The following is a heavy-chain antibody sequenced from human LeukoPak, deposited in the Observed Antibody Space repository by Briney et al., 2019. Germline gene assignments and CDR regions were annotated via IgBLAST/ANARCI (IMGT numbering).Heavy chain of an antibody. CDR1: GGSISSGGYY. D-gene: IGHD1-14*01. Sequence: SQTLSLTCIVSGGSISSGGYYWSWIRQHPGKGLEWIGYIYDSGTTYYNPSLESRVSISVDTSKNQFSLKLSSVTAADTAVYYCARGGDRRGFDYWGQGTLVTVSS. J-gene: IGHJ4*02. CDR2: IYDSGTT. CDR3: ARGGDRRGFDY. V-gene: IGHV4-31*03.